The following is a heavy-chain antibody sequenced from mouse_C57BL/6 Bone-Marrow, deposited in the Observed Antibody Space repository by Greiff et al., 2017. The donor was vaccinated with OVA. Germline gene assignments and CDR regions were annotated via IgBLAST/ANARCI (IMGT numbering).Heavy chain of an antibody. Sequence: VQLQQSGAELARPGASVKLSCKASGYTFTSYGISWVKQRTGQGLEWIGEIYPRSGNTYYNEKFKGKATLTADKSSSTAYMELRSLTSEDSAVYFCAGGYYPWFAYWGQGTLVTVSA. V-gene: IGHV1-81*01. CDR2: IYPRSGNT. D-gene: IGHD2-3*01. CDR3: AGGYYPWFAY. CDR1: GYTFTSYG. J-gene: IGHJ3*01.